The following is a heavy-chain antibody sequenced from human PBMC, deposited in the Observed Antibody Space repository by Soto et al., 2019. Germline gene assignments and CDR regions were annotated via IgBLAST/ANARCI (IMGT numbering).Heavy chain of an antibody. CDR1: GYTFTGYY. V-gene: IGHV1-2*04. Sequence: ALVKVSCKASGYTFTGYYMHWVRQAPGQGLEWMGWINPNSGGTNYAQKFQGWVTMTRDTSISTAYMELSRLRSDDTAVYYCAREGSSGWGQYNWFDPWGQGTLVTVSS. J-gene: IGHJ5*02. D-gene: IGHD6-19*01. CDR2: INPNSGGT. CDR3: AREGSSGWGQYNWFDP.